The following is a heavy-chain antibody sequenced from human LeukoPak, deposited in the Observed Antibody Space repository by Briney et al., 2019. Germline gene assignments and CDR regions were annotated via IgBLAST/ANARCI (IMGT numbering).Heavy chain of an antibody. CDR1: GFTFSSHG. CDR3: ARDGEYYDSSGSYFDY. CDR2: LNPSSGST. Sequence: GGSLRLSCAASGFTFSSHGMHWVRQAPGQGLEWLGILNPSSGSTSYAQRFQGRVTMTRDTSTSTFYMELRSLKSEDTAVYYCARDGEYYDSSGSYFDYWGQGTAVTVSS. D-gene: IGHD3-22*01. J-gene: IGHJ4*02. V-gene: IGHV1-46*01.